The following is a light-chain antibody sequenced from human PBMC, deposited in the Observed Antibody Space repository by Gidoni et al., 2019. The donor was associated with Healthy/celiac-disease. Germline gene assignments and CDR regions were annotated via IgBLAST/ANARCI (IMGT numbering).Light chain of an antibody. J-gene: IGKJ4*01. CDR1: QSISRY. Sequence: DIQMTQSPSSLSASVGDRVTITCRASQSISRYLNWYQQKPRKTHKLLIYAASSLQSGVPSRFSVSGSGTDFTLTISSLQPEDFATYYCPQSYSPPLLTFGGGTKVKIK. V-gene: IGKV1-39*01. CDR2: AAS. CDR3: PQSYSPPLLT.